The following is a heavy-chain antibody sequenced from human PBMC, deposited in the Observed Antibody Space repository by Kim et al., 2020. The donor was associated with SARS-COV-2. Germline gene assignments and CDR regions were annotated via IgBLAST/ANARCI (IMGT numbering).Heavy chain of an antibody. D-gene: IGHD6-13*01. Sequence: AQKIQGRVTMTRDTSISTAYMDLSRLGSDDTAVYYCARDGEAADAFDIWGQGTMVTVSS. J-gene: IGHJ3*02. V-gene: IGHV1-2*02. CDR3: ARDGEAADAFDI.